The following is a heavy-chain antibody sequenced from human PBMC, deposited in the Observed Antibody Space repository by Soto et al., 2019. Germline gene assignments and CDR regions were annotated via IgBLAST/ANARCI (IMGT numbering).Heavy chain of an antibody. CDR2: MNAGNGNT. CDR1: GYTITRDA. Sequence: VSLKVSRKDSGYTITRDAMHWGSKAPGERLEWMGWMNAGNGNTKYSQKFQCRVTMTKYTSASTTYINLSSLRSEDTAVYYCARELGEPSSEVGALEFWGKGTMVTVSS. D-gene: IGHD6-25*01. V-gene: IGHV1-3*01. CDR3: ARELGEPSSEVGALEF. J-gene: IGHJ3*01.